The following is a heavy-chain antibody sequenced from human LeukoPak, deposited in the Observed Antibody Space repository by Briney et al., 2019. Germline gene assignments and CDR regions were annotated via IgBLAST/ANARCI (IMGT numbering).Heavy chain of an antibody. Sequence: GESLKISCKGSGYSLTSYWIGWMRQMPGKGLEWMGIIYPGDSDTRYSPSFQGQVTISADKSISTAYLQWSSLKASDTAMYYCARSERLDAFDIWGQGTMVTVSS. CDR2: IYPGDSDT. CDR3: ARSERLDAFDI. V-gene: IGHV5-51*01. J-gene: IGHJ3*02. CDR1: GYSLTSYW. D-gene: IGHD1-1*01.